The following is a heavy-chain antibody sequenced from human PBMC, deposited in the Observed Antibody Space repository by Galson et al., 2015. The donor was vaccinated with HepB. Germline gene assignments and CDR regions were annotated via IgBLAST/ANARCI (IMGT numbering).Heavy chain of an antibody. CDR2: IYTSGST. J-gene: IGHJ5*02. V-gene: IGHV4-4*07. D-gene: IGHD5-12*01. CDR3: ARALRGYNGYSVGNWFDP. CDR1: GGSISSYY. Sequence: ETLSLTCTVSGGSISSYYWSWIRQPAGKGLEWIGRIYTSGSTNYNPSLKSRVTMSVDTSKNQFSLKLSSVTAADTAVYYCARALRGYNGYSVGNWFDPWGQGTLVTVSS.